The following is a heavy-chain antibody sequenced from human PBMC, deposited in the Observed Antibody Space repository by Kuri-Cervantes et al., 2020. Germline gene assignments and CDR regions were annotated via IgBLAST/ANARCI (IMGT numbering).Heavy chain of an antibody. D-gene: IGHD2/OR15-2a*01. CDR3: ARQPCTTTTCYIDY. CDR1: GFSISNYA. Sequence: GESLKISCAASGFSISNYAMHWVRQAPGKGLEWVAVISFNGKNEYYADSMKGRFTISRDNSDNTVFLQMSSLGPEDTAVYYCARQPCTTTTCYIDYWGQGTLVTVSS. CDR2: ISFNGKNE. J-gene: IGHJ4*02. V-gene: IGHV3-30*15.